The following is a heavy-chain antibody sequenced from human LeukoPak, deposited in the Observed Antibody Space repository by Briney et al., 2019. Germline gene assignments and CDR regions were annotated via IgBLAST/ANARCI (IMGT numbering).Heavy chain of an antibody. CDR1: GFTFSSYG. CDR2: ISSTTSHI. Sequence: PGGSLRLSCAASGFTFSSYGMNWVRQAPGKGLEWVSSISSTTSHIYYADSLRGRFTISRDNAKNSLYLQMNSLRAEDTAVYYCARDLLRARYGLDVWGQGTTVTVSS. V-gene: IGHV3-21*01. CDR3: ARDLLRARYGLDV. J-gene: IGHJ6*02.